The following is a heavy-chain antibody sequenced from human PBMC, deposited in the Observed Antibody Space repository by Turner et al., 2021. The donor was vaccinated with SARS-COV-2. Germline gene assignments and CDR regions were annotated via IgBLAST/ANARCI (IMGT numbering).Heavy chain of an antibody. CDR2: IYYRGST. CDR3: AREPGEGSFDY. J-gene: IGHJ4*02. CDR1: GGSISSYY. V-gene: IGHV4-59*01. D-gene: IGHD3-16*01. Sequence: QMQLQESGPGLGTPSDTLSLTCTVSGGSISSYYWRWIRQPPGKGLEWIGYIYYRGSTTYNPSLKSRVTISVDTSKNQFSLKLSSVTAADTAVYSCAREPGEGSFDYWGQGTLVTVSS.